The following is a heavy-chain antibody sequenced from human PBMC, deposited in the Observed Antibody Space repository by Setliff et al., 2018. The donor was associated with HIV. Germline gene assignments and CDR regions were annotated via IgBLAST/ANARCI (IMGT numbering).Heavy chain of an antibody. J-gene: IGHJ6*03. CDR3: ARVGASGVPSTMDYYYYMDV. D-gene: IGHD3-10*01. Sequence: SETLSLTCTVSGGSISSGGYYWSWIRQHPGKGLEWIGYIYASGSTKYNPSLESRVTMSVDTSRTQFSLKLRSVTAADTAVYYCARVGASGVPSTMDYYYYMDVWGKGTTVTVSS. CDR1: GGSISSGGYY. V-gene: IGHV4-61*08. CDR2: IYASGST.